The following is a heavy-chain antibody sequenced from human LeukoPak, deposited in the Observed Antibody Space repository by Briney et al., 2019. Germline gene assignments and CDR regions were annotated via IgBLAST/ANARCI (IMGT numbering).Heavy chain of an antibody. D-gene: IGHD3-3*01. CDR1: GGSFSGYY. J-gene: IGHJ5*02. V-gene: IGHV4-34*01. CDR3: ARVNDYDFWSGYYQHNNWFDP. CDR2: INHSGST. Sequence: SETLSLTCAVYGGSFSGYYWSWIRQPPGKGLEWIGEINHSGSTNYNPSLKSRVTISVDTSKNQFSLKLSSVTAADTAVYYCARVNDYDFWSGYYQHNNWFDPWGQGTLVTVSS.